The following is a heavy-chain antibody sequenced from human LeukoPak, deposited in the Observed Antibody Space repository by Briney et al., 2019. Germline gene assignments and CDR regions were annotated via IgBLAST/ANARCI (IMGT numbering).Heavy chain of an antibody. V-gene: IGHV4-59*12. CDR3: ARGLYGSGSYYQSRRRKYYYGMDV. J-gene: IGHJ6*02. Sequence: SETLSLTSTVSGGSISNYFWSWIRQPPGKGLEWIGYIYDSGSTNYNPSLKSRVTISVDTSKDQFSLKLSSVTAADTAVYYCARGLYGSGSYYQSRRRKYYYGMDVWGQGTTVTVSS. CDR1: GGSISNYF. D-gene: IGHD3-10*01. CDR2: IYDSGST.